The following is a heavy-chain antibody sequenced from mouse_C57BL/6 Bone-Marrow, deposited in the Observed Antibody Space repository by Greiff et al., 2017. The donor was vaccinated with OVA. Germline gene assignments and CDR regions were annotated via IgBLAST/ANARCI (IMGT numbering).Heavy chain of an antibody. Sequence: QVQLQQPGAELVMPGASVKLSCKASGYTFTSYWMHWVKQRPGQGLEWIGEIYPSDSYTNYNQKFKGKSTLTVDKSSSTAYMQLSSLTSEDSAVYYCARDGYNSKPPYAMDYWGQGTSVTVSS. CDR3: ARDGYNSKPPYAMDY. V-gene: IGHV1-69*01. J-gene: IGHJ4*01. CDR1: GYTFTSYW. CDR2: IYPSDSYT. D-gene: IGHD2-5*01.